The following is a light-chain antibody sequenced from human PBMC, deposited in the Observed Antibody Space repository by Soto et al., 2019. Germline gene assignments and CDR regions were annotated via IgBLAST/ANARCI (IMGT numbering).Light chain of an antibody. CDR3: QQSYDSLSIT. Sequence: DIQMTQSPSSLSASVGDRVTITCRTSQPVSIYLNWYQQKPGKAPKLLIYAASYLQSGVPSRFSGSGSGTDFTLTISGLQHDDYATYYCQQSYDSLSITFGQGTRLEIK. V-gene: IGKV1-39*01. CDR1: QPVSIY. J-gene: IGKJ5*01. CDR2: AAS.